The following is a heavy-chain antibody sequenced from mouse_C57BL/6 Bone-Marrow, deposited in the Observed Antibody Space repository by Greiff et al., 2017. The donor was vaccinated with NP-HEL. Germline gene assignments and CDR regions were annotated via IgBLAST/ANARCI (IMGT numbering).Heavy chain of an antibody. D-gene: IGHD2-3*01. V-gene: IGHV1-55*01. Sequence: QVQLQQPGAELVKPGASVKMSCKASGYTFTSYWITWVKQRPGQGLEWIGDIYPGSGSTNYNEKFKSKATLTVDTSSSTAYMQLSSLTSEDSAVYYCARRGIYDGYSNYFDYWGQGTTLTVSS. CDR2: IYPGSGST. CDR3: ARRGIYDGYSNYFDY. CDR1: GYTFTSYW. J-gene: IGHJ2*01.